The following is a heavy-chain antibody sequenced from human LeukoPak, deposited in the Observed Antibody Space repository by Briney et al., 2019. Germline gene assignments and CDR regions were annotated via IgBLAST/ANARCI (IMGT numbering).Heavy chain of an antibody. CDR1: GLTFSSYS. D-gene: IGHD3-22*01. Sequence: GGSLRLSCAASGLTFSSYSMNWVRQAPGKGLEWVSSISSSSSYIYYADSVKGRFTISRDNAKNSLYLQMNSLRAEDTAVYYCARDLGDSSVADYWGQGTLVTVPS. CDR2: ISSSSSYI. J-gene: IGHJ4*02. CDR3: ARDLGDSSVADY. V-gene: IGHV3-21*01.